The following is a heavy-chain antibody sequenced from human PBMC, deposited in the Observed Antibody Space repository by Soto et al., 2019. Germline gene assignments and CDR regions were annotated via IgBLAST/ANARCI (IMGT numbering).Heavy chain of an antibody. V-gene: IGHV3-23*01. CDR2: ISGSGGST. Sequence: GGSLRLSCAASGFTFSSYAMSWVRQAPGKELEWVSAISGSGGSTYYADSVKGRFTISRDNSKNTLYLQMNSLRAEDTAVYYCAKDSSSSVVYYYYGMDVWGQGTTVTVSS. J-gene: IGHJ6*02. D-gene: IGHD6-6*01. CDR1: GFTFSSYA. CDR3: AKDSSSSVVYYYYGMDV.